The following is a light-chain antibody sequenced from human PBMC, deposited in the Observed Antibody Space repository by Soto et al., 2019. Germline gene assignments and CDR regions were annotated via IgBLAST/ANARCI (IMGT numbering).Light chain of an antibody. CDR3: QQYNSWPPYT. Sequence: IVLTQSPGTLSLFPGEGATLSCRASQSISGIYLAWYQQKPGQPPRLLMYAASSRASGIPDRFSGSGSGTDFTLTISRLEPEDFAVYYCQQYNSWPPYTFGQGTKVDIK. V-gene: IGKV3-20*01. CDR2: AAS. J-gene: IGKJ2*01. CDR1: QSISGIY.